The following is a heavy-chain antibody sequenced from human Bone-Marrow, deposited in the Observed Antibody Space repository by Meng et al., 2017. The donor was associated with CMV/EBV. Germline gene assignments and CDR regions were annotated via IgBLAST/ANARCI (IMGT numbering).Heavy chain of an antibody. D-gene: IGHD1-14*01. CDR1: GFTFDDYA. Sequence: LSLTCAASGFTFDDYAMHWVRQAPGKGLEWVSGISWNSGSIGYADSVKGRFTISRDNAKNSLYLQMNSLRPEDTAVYYCARVITDAFDIWGQGTMVTVSS. V-gene: IGHV3-9*01. J-gene: IGHJ3*02. CDR3: ARVITDAFDI. CDR2: ISWNSGSI.